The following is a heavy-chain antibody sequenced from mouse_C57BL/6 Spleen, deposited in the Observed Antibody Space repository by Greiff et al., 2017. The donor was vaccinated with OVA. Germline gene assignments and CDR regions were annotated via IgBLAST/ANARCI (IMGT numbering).Heavy chain of an antibody. CDR1: GYTFTSYW. CDR3: ARVGDGDGYSYYYAMDY. D-gene: IGHD2-3*01. CDR2: IDPSDSET. J-gene: IGHJ4*01. Sequence: QVQLQQPGAELVRPGSSVKLSCKASGYTFTSYWMHWVKQRPIQGLEWIGNIDPSDSETHYNQKFKDKATLTVDKSSSTAYMQLSSLTSEDSAVYYCARVGDGDGYSYYYAMDYWGQGTSVTVSS. V-gene: IGHV1-52*01.